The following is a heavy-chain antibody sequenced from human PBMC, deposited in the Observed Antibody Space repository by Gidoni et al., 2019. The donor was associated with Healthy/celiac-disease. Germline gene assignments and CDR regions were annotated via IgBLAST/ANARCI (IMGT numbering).Heavy chain of an antibody. CDR1: GFSLSTSGMC. CDR2: IDWDYDK. V-gene: IGHV2-70*15. Sequence: QVTFRESGPALVKPTQTLTLTCPFSGFSLSTSGMCVSWIRQPPGKALEWLARIDWDYDKYYSTSLKTRLTISKDTSKNQVVLTMTNMDPVDTATYYCARIGGGSGSYLPAFDIWGQGTMVTVSS. D-gene: IGHD3-10*01. J-gene: IGHJ3*02. CDR3: ARIGGGSGSYLPAFDI.